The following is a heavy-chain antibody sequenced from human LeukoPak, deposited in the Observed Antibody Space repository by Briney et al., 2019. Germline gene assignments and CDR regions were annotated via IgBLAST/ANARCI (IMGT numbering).Heavy chain of an antibody. CDR3: AKGGQYDYVWGSYLPHWFDP. CDR2: IRYDGSNK. J-gene: IGHJ5*02. CDR1: GFTFSSYG. D-gene: IGHD3-16*02. Sequence: PGGSLRLSCAASGFTFSSYGMHWVRQAPGKGLEGVAFIRYDGSNKYYADSVKGRFTISRDNSKNTLYLQMNSLRAEDTAVYYCAKGGQYDYVWGSYLPHWFDPWGQGTLVTVSS. V-gene: IGHV3-30*02.